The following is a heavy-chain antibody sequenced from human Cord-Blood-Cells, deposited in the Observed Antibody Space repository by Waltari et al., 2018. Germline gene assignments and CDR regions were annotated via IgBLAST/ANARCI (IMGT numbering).Heavy chain of an antibody. CDR1: GGTFSSYA. J-gene: IGHJ6*02. CDR3: ARAPYCSGGSCYYYYYYGMDV. D-gene: IGHD2-15*01. CDR2: SIPIFGTA. V-gene: IGHV1-69*12. Sequence: QVQLVQSGAEVKKPGSSVKVSCKASGGTFSSYAISWVRPAPGQGLAWMGGSIPIFGTANYDQKFQGRGTITADESTSTAYMELRSLRSEDTAVYYCARAPYCSGGSCYYYYYYGMDVWGQGTTVTVSS.